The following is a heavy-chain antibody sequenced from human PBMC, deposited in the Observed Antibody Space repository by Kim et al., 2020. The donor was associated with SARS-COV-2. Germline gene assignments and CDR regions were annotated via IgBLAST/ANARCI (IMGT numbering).Heavy chain of an antibody. Sequence: KELEWVSYISSSSSYTNYADSVKGRFTISRDNAKNSLSLQMNSLRAEDTAVYFCARNKGSSRMAGYTFDYWGQGTLVNVSS. V-gene: IGHV3-11*06. CDR2: ISSSSSYT. CDR3: ARNKGSSRMAGYTFDY. D-gene: IGHD6-13*01. J-gene: IGHJ4*02.